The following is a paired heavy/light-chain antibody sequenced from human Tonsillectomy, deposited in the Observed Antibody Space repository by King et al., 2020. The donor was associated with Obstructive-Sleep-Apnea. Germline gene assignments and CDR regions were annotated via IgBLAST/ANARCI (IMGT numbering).Heavy chain of an antibody. J-gene: IGHJ4*02. CDR1: GFTFSDHY. Sequence: EVQLVESGGGLVQPGGSLRLSCAASGFTFSDHYMDWVRQAPGKGLEWVGRSRNKAKSYTTEYAASVKGRFTISRDDSKNSLYLQMNSLKTEDTAMYYCVRGRNSFDYWGQGTLVTVSS. D-gene: IGHD1-1*01. V-gene: IGHV3-72*01. CDR2: SRNKAKSYTT. CDR3: VRGRNSFDY.
Light chain of an antibody. CDR1: QGISNS. CDR3: QQYNSYPYT. J-gene: IGKJ3*01. V-gene: IGKV1-16*01. Sequence: DIQMTQSPSSLSASVGDRVTITCRASQGISNSLAWFQQKPGKAPKSLIFDASTLQSGVPSRFSGSGSGTDFTLTISCLQPEDFATYYCQQYNSYPYTFGPGTKVDIK. CDR2: DAS.